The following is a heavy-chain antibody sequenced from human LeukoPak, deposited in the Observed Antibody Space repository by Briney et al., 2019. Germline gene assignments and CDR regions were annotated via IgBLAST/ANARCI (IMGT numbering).Heavy chain of an antibody. D-gene: IGHD3-22*01. Sequence: PGGSLRLSCAASGFTFSDYYMSWIRQAPGKGLEWVSYISSSGSTIYHADSVKGRFTISRDNTKNSLYLQMNSLRAEDTAVYYCARDSVVIAYYYYYMDVWGKGTTVTVSS. CDR2: ISSSGSTI. V-gene: IGHV3-11*04. CDR1: GFTFSDYY. CDR3: ARDSVVIAYYYYYMDV. J-gene: IGHJ6*03.